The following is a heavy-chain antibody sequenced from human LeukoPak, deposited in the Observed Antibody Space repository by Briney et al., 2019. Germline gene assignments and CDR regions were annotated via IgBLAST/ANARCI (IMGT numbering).Heavy chain of an antibody. V-gene: IGHV1-8*03. D-gene: IGHD1-14*01. J-gene: IGHJ5*02. Sequence: ASVKVSCTASGYTFTSYDINWVRQATGQGLEWMGWMNPNSGNTGYAQKFQGRVTISRNNSISTAYLELSSLRAEDTAVYYCARRRRKSWFDPWGQGTLVTVSS. CDR2: MNPNSGNT. CDR3: ARRRRKSWFDP. CDR1: GYTFTSYD.